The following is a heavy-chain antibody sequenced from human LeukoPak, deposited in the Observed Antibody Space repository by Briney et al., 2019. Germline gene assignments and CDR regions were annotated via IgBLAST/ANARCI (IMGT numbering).Heavy chain of an antibody. CDR2: IYYSGST. V-gene: IGHV4-39*07. D-gene: IGHD2-15*01. CDR3: ARVVVPGWFDP. Sequence: SETLSLTCTVSGGSISNSNSYWGWIRQSPGKGLEWIANIYYSGSTYYNPSLKSRLTISVDTSKNQFSLKLSSVTAADTAVYYCARVVVPGWFDPWGQGNPVTVSS. J-gene: IGHJ5*02. CDR1: GGSISNSNSY.